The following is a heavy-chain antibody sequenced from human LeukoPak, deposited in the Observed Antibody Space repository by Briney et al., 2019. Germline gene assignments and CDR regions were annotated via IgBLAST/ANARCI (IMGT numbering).Heavy chain of an antibody. Sequence: ETLSLTCTVSGGSINSYYWGWTRQPPGKGLEWIGSIYYSGSTYYNPSLKSRVTISVDTSKNQFSLKLSSVTAADTAVYYCARDEVGATRKWFDPWGQGTLVTVSS. CDR2: IYYSGST. J-gene: IGHJ5*02. V-gene: IGHV4-39*07. CDR1: GGSINSYY. CDR3: ARDEVGATRKWFDP. D-gene: IGHD1-26*01.